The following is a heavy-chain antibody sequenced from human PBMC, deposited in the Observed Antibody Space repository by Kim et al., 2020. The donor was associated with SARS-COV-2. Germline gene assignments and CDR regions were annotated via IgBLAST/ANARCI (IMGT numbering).Heavy chain of an antibody. Sequence: SETLSLTCTVSGGSISSYYWSWIRQPPGKGLEWIGYIYYSGSTNYNPSLKSRVTISVDTSKNQFSLKLSSVTAADTAVYYCARAPIRGYYDSSGPHDAFDIWGKGTMVTVSS. V-gene: IGHV4-59*13. D-gene: IGHD3-22*01. CDR2: IYYSGST. CDR1: GGSISSYY. J-gene: IGHJ3*02. CDR3: ARAPIRGYYDSSGPHDAFDI.